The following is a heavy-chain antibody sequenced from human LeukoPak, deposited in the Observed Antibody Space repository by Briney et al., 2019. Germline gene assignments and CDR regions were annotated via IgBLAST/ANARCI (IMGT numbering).Heavy chain of an antibody. Sequence: ASVKVSCKASGYTFTSYDINWVRQATGQGLEWMGWMNPNSGNTGYAQKFQGRVTMTRNTSISTAYMELSSPRSEDTAVYYCARGRGSSWPGVYYYYGMDVWGQGTTVTVSS. V-gene: IGHV1-8*01. CDR2: MNPNSGNT. J-gene: IGHJ6*02. CDR1: GYTFTSYD. D-gene: IGHD6-13*01. CDR3: ARGRGSSWPGVYYYYGMDV.